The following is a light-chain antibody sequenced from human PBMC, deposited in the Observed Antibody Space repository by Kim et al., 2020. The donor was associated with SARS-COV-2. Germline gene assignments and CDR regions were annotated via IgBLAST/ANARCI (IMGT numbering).Light chain of an antibody. V-gene: IGKV1-5*01. CDR2: AAS. J-gene: IGKJ2*01. Sequence: SASVGDRVTITWRGKRSSSNWLAWYQQKPRKANKLMIYAASSLRGGVSTRFSSSAAAAEFTPTSSRLPPDDFATYCCQQYNSPYTFGQGTKLEI. CDR1: RSSSNW. CDR3: QQYNSPYT.